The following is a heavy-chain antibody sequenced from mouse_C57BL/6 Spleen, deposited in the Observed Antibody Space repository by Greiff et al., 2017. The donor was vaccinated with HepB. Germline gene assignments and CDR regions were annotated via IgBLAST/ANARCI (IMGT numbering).Heavy chain of an antibody. D-gene: IGHD1-1*01. CDR1: GYTFTSYW. CDR2: IHPSDSDT. J-gene: IGHJ2*01. Sequence: QVQLKQPGAELVKPGASVKVSCKASGYTFTSYWMHWVKQRPGQGLEWIGRIHPSDSDTNYNQKFKGKATLTVDKSSSTAYMQLSSLTSEDSAVYYCAIEDPITPYFDYWGQGTTLTVSS. V-gene: IGHV1-74*01. CDR3: AIEDPITPYFDY.